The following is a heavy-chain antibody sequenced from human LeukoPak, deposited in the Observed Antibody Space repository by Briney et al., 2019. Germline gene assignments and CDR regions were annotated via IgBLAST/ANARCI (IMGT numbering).Heavy chain of an antibody. Sequence: SETLSLTCTVSGGSISSSSYYWGWIRQPPGKGLEWIGSIYYSGSTYYNPSLKSRVTISVDTSKNQFSLKLSSVTAADTAVYYCAGRAAAVIDAFDIWGQGTMVTVSS. D-gene: IGHD6-13*01. CDR1: GGSISSSSYY. CDR2: IYYSGST. J-gene: IGHJ3*02. CDR3: AGRAAAVIDAFDI. V-gene: IGHV4-39*01.